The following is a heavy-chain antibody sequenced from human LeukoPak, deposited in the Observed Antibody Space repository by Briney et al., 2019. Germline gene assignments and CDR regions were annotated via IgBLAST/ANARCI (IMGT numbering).Heavy chain of an antibody. CDR1: GLTFSSYA. J-gene: IGHJ5*02. D-gene: IGHD3-3*01. CDR2: ISGSGGST. Sequence: GGSLRLSCAASGLTFSSYAMSWVRQAPGKGLEWVSAISGSGGSTYYADSVKGRITISRDNSKNTLYLQMNSLRAEDTAVYYCAKLTGKDVLRLRFDPWGQGTLVTVSS. V-gene: IGHV3-23*01. CDR3: AKLTGKDVLRLRFDP.